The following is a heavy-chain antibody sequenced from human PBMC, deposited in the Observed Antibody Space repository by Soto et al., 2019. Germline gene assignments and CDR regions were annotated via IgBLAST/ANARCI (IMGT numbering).Heavy chain of an antibody. CDR2: ISYDGSNK. D-gene: IGHD6-13*01. Sequence: PGGSLRLSCAASGFTFSSYGMHWVRQAPGKGLEWVAVISYDGSNKYYADSVKGRFTTSRDNSKNTLYLQMNSLRAEDTAVYYCAKDLHSSSWEYDYWGQGTLVTVSS. V-gene: IGHV3-30*18. J-gene: IGHJ4*02. CDR3: AKDLHSSSWEYDY. CDR1: GFTFSSYG.